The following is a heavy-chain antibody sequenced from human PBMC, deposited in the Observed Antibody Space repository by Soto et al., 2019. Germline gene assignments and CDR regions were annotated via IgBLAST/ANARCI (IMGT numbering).Heavy chain of an antibody. Sequence: QVQLVESGGGVVQPGRSLRLSCAASGFTFSSYAMHWVRQAPGKGLEWVAVISYDGSNKYYADSVKGRFTISRDNSKNTLYLQMNSLRAEDTAVYYCARGQQLGNYYYYGMDVWGQGTTVTVSS. CDR3: ARGQQLGNYYYYGMDV. CDR1: GFTFSSYA. J-gene: IGHJ6*02. CDR2: ISYDGSNK. V-gene: IGHV3-30-3*01. D-gene: IGHD6-6*01.